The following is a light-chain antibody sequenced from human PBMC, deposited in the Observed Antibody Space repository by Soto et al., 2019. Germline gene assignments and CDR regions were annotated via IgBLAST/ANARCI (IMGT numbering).Light chain of an antibody. CDR3: QSYDNSHVI. Sequence: QSVLTQPPSVSGAPGQRVSISCTGSSSNIGAGYDVHWYRQLPGTAPKLLIYHNTDRPSGVPDRFSGSKSGTSASLAITGLQAEDEADYYCQSYDNSHVIFGGGTKLTVL. V-gene: IGLV1-40*01. CDR2: HNT. J-gene: IGLJ2*01. CDR1: SSNIGAGYD.